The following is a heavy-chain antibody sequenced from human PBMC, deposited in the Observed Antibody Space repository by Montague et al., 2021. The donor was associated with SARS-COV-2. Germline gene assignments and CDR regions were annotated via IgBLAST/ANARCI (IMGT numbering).Heavy chain of an antibody. J-gene: IGHJ6*02. CDR3: QPAGYCASNSCLSRYYYYDMDV. Sequence: SETLSLTCTVSGDSISKDNWWCCVRQPPGKGLECLAEFYHSGATNYNPPLNSRAFLLVTTSKNQFSLMLAAATAADTAVYYCQPAGYCASNSCLSRYYYYDMDVWGRGTTVTVSS. CDR2: FYHSGAT. D-gene: IGHD2-2*01. CDR1: GDSISKDNW. V-gene: IGHV4-4*02.